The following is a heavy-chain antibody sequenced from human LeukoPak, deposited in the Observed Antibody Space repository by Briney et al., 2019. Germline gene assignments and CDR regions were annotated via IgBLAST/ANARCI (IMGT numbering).Heavy chain of an antibody. D-gene: IGHD2-21*02. Sequence: GGSLRLSCAASGFTFSSYAMSWVRQAPGKGLEWVSAISGSGGSTYYADSVKGRFTISRDNSKNTLYLQMNGLRAEDTAVYYCAKDQGTRGSPVTAIPASFDYWGQGTLVTVSS. CDR1: GFTFSSYA. V-gene: IGHV3-23*01. J-gene: IGHJ4*02. CDR3: AKDQGTRGSPVTAIPASFDY. CDR2: ISGSGGST.